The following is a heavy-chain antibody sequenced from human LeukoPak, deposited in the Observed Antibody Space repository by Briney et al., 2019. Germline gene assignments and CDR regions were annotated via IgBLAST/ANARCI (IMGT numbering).Heavy chain of an antibody. CDR3: ARGSNVVVTFDY. V-gene: IGHV1-69*04. J-gene: IGHJ4*02. Sequence: GASVKVSCKASGGTFSSYAISWVRQAPGQGREWMGRIIPILGIANYAQKFQGRVTITADKSTSTAYMELSSLRSEDTAVYYCARGSNVVVTFDYWGQGTLVTVSS. D-gene: IGHD2-21*02. CDR1: GGTFSSYA. CDR2: IIPILGIA.